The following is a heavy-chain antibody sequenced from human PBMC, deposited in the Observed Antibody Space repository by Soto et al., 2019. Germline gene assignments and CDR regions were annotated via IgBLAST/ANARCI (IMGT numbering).Heavy chain of an antibody. CDR1: GFTFDDYA. J-gene: IGHJ3*02. CDR2: ISWDSDTI. D-gene: IGHD3-22*01. Sequence: VQLVEAGGGLVQPGRSLRLSCAGSGFTFDDYAMHWVRQAAGKGLEWVSGISWDSDTIEYADSVQGRFTISRDNAKNSLYLQMNSLRLEDTALYFCAKDMTPNYSESNAYAAFDKWGLGTMITVSS. V-gene: IGHV3-9*01. CDR3: AKDMTPNYSESNAYAAFDK.